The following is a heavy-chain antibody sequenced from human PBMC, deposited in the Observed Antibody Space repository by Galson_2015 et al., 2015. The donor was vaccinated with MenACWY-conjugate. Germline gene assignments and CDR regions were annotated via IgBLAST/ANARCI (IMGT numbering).Heavy chain of an antibody. CDR2: INAGNGNT. Sequence: SVKVSCKASGYTFTSYAMHWVRQAPGQRLEWMGWINAGNGNTKYSQKFQGRVTITRDTSASTAYMELSSLRSEDTAVYYCARDHSSGWYSGGGADYWGQGALVTVSS. V-gene: IGHV1-3*01. CDR1: GYTFTSYA. D-gene: IGHD6-19*01. J-gene: IGHJ4*02. CDR3: ARDHSSGWYSGGGADY.